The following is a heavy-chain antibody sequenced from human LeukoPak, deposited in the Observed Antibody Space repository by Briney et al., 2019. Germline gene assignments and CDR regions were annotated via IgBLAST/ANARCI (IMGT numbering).Heavy chain of an antibody. Sequence: ASVKVSCKASGGTFSSYAISWVRQAPGQGLEWMGRIIPILGIANYAQKFQGRVTITADKSTSTAYMELGSLRSEDTAVYYCARGRGYSGYFDYWGQGTLVTVSS. CDR2: IIPILGIA. CDR1: GGTFSSYA. CDR3: ARGRGYSGYFDY. D-gene: IGHD5-12*01. V-gene: IGHV1-69*04. J-gene: IGHJ4*02.